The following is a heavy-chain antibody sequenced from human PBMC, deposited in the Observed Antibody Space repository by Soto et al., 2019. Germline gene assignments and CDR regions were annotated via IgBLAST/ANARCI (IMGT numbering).Heavy chain of an antibody. V-gene: IGHV4-39*01. J-gene: IGHJ4*02. CDR3: ARHLDSSGYYFDY. CDR2: IYYSGST. D-gene: IGHD3-22*01. Sequence: WETLSLTCTVSGGSISSSSYYWGWIRQPPGKGLEWIGSIYYSGSTYYNPSLKSRVTISVDTSKNQFSLKLSSVTAADTAVYYCARHLDSSGYYFDYWGQGTLVNVS. CDR1: GGSISSSSYY.